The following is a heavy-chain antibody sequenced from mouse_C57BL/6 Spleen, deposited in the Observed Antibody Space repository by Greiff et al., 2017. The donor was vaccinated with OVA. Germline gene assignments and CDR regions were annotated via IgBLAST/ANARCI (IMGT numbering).Heavy chain of an antibody. J-gene: IGHJ1*03. D-gene: IGHD1-1*01. Sequence: VQLQQSGPELVKPGASVKISCKASGYTFTDYYMNWVKQSHGKSLEWIGDINPNNGGTSYNQKFKGKATLTVDKSSSTAYMELRSLTSEDSAVYYCARKTFITTVVAPYWYFDVWGTGTTVTVSS. V-gene: IGHV1-26*01. CDR2: INPNNGGT. CDR3: ARKTFITTVVAPYWYFDV. CDR1: GYTFTDYY.